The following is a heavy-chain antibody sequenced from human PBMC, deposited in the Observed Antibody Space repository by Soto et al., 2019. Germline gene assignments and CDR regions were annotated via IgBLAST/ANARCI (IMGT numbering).Heavy chain of an antibody. V-gene: IGHV3-21*01. CDR2: ISSSSSYI. D-gene: IGHD2-2*01. CDR1: GFTFSSYS. CDR3: ARDRYCSSTSCYVPRRGYYYYMDV. J-gene: IGHJ6*03. Sequence: PGGSLRLSCAASGFTFSSYSMNWVRQAPGKGLEWVSSISSSSSYIYYADSVKGRFTISRDNAKNSLYLQMNSLRAEDTAVYYCARDRYCSSTSCYVPRRGYYYYMDVWGKGNTVTVSS.